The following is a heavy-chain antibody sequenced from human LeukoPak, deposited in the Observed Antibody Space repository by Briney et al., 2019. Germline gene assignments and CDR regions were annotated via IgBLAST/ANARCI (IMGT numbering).Heavy chain of an antibody. J-gene: IGHJ5*02. V-gene: IGHV4-59*01. CDR1: GGSISSYY. Sequence: PSETLSLTCTVSGGSISSYYWSWIRQPPGKGLEWIGYIYYSGSTNYNPSLKSRVTISVDTSKNQFSLKLSSVTAADTAVYYRARAPPLYSSGWYYWFDPWGQGTLVTVSS. D-gene: IGHD6-19*01. CDR3: ARAPPLYSSGWYYWFDP. CDR2: IYYSGST.